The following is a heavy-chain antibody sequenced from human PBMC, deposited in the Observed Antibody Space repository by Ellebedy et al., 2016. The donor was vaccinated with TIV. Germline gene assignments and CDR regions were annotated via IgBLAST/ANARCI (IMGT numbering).Heavy chain of an antibody. V-gene: IGHV4-59*01. CDR3: ARDKAYSFGYAYSYYYMDV. J-gene: IGHJ6*03. D-gene: IGHD5-18*01. CDR2: IYYSGSA. CDR1: GGSISSYY. Sequence: MPSETLSLTCSVSGGSISSYYWSWIRQSPGKGLEWIGNIYYSGSANYNPSLKSRVTISLDTSKSRFSLRLSSVTAADTAVYYCARDKAYSFGYAYSYYYMDVWGQGTTVTVSS.